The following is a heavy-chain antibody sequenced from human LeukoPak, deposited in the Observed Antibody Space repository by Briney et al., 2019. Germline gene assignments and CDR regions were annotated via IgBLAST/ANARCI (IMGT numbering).Heavy chain of an antibody. D-gene: IGHD6-6*01. J-gene: IGHJ4*02. CDR2: ISGSGGST. CDR3: ARISGPKIAALSDY. V-gene: IGHV3-23*01. CDR1: GFTFSSYS. Sequence: GGSLRLSCAASGFTFSSYSMNWVRQAPGKGLEWVSAISGSGGSTYYADSVKGRFTISRDNSKNTLYLQMNSLRAEDTAVYYCARISGPKIAALSDYWGQGTLVTVSS.